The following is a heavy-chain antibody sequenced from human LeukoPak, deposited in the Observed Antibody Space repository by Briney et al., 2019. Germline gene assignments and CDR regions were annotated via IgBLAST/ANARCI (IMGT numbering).Heavy chain of an antibody. CDR2: ISTSSTYI. V-gene: IGHV3-21*04. D-gene: IGHD2-15*01. J-gene: IGHJ4*02. Sequence: GGSLRLSCAVSGFTVSSNYMTWVRQAPGKGLEWVSSISTSSTYIFYADSVKGRFTISRDNSKNTLYLQMNSLRAEDTAVYHCANLLGYCSGGTCYEKYWGQGTLVTVSS. CDR1: GFTVSSNY. CDR3: ANLLGYCSGGTCYEKY.